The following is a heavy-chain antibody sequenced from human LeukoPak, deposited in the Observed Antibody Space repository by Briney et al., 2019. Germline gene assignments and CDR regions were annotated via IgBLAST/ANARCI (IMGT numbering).Heavy chain of an antibody. CDR2: INPNSGGT. J-gene: IGHJ6*02. V-gene: IGHV1-2*02. Sequence: EASVKVSCKASGYTFTGYYMHWVRQAPGQGLEWMGWINPNSGGTNYAQKFQGRVTMTRDTSISTAYMELSRLRSDDTAVYYCASPGSRYSSSWYWAVHYYGMDVWGQGTTVTVSS. CDR3: ASPGSRYSSSWYWAVHYYGMDV. CDR1: GYTFTGYY. D-gene: IGHD6-13*01.